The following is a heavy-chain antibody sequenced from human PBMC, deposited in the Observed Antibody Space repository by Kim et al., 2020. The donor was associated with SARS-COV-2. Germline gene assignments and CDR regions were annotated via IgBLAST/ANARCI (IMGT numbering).Heavy chain of an antibody. D-gene: IGHD2-2*01. CDR2: INSDGSST. J-gene: IGHJ6*02. CDR1: GFTFSSYW. CDR3: AALPPYYYYYYGMDV. V-gene: IGHV3-74*01. Sequence: GGSLRLSCAASGFTFSSYWMHWVRQAPGKGLVWVSRINSDGSSTSYADSVKGRFTISRDNAKNTLYLQMNRLRAEDTAVYYCAALPPYYYYYYGMDVWGQGTTVTVSS.